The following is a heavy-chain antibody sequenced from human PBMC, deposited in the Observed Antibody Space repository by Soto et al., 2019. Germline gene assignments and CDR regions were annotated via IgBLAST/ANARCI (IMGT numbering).Heavy chain of an antibody. CDR1: GFTFSSYA. Sequence: EVQLLESGGGLVQPGGSLRLSCAASGFTFSSYAMSWVRQAPGKGLEWVSAISGSGGSTYYADSVKGRFTISRDNSKNTLYLQMNSLRAEDTAVYYCAKDSPYYDMLTGIGAFDIWGQGTMVTVSS. V-gene: IGHV3-23*01. J-gene: IGHJ3*02. CDR3: AKDSPYYDMLTGIGAFDI. D-gene: IGHD3-9*01. CDR2: ISGSGGST.